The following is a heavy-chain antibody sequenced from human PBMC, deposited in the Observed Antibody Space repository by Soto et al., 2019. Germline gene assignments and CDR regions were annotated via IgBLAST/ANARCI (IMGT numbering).Heavy chain of an antibody. CDR2: ISDTGVNT. J-gene: IGHJ4*02. CDR3: AKDAGSFDY. CDR1: GFTFSSYA. V-gene: IGHV3-23*01. Sequence: GGSLRLSCAASGFTFSSYAMTWVRQAPGKGLEWVAAISDTGVNTYYADSVKGRFTISRDNSKNTLHLQMNSLRAEDTALYYCAKDAGSFDYWGQGPLVTVSS.